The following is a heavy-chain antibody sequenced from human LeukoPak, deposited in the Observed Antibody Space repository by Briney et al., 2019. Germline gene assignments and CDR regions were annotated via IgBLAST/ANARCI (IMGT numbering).Heavy chain of an antibody. V-gene: IGHV4-31*03. CDR3: ARAGYSSSWYYFDF. D-gene: IGHD6-13*01. CDR1: GVSISSGGYY. Sequence: SQTLSLTRTLSGVSISSGGYYGSWIRHHRGKGLEWIGYIYYSGRTYYNPSLKSRVTISVDTSKNQSSLKLSSVTAADTAVYYCARAGYSSSWYYFDFWGQGTLVTVSS. CDR2: IYYSGRT. J-gene: IGHJ4*02.